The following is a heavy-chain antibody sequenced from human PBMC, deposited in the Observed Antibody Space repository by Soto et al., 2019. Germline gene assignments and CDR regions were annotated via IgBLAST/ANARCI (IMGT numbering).Heavy chain of an antibody. CDR1: GFTFSSYA. J-gene: IGHJ6*03. Sequence: EVQLVESGGGLVQPGGSLRLSCAASGFTFSSYAMHWVRQAPGKGLEYVSAISSNGGSTYYANSVKGRFTISRDNSKNSLYLQMGSLRDEDMAVYYCARDAGRVAAGYYYYMDVWGKGTTVTVSS. D-gene: IGHD3-10*01. V-gene: IGHV3-64*01. CDR2: ISSNGGST. CDR3: ARDAGRVAAGYYYYMDV.